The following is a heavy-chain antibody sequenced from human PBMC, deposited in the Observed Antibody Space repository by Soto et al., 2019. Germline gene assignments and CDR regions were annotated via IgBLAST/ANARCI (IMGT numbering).Heavy chain of an antibody. J-gene: IGHJ6*02. CDR1: GFTFSSYG. V-gene: IGHV3-30*18. Sequence: QVQLVESGGGVVQPGRSLRLSCAASGFTFSSYGMHWVRQAPGKGLEWVAVISYDGSNKYYADSVKGRFTIYRDNSKNTLYLQMNSLRAEDTAVYYCAKDLTEALNPYGMDVWGQGTTVTVSS. CDR3: AKDLTEALNPYGMDV. CDR2: ISYDGSNK.